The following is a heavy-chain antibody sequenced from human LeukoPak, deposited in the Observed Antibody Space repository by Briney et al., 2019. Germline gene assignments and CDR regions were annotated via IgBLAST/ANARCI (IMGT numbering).Heavy chain of an antibody. CDR3: ARDGTAVGINYDY. J-gene: IGHJ4*02. CDR1: GFTFSSYA. V-gene: IGHV3-21*04. CDR2: ISSSSSYI. D-gene: IGHD6-13*01. Sequence: GGSLRLSCAASGFTFSSYAMHWVRQAPGKGLEWVSSISSSSSYIYYADSVKGRFTISRDNAKNSLYLQMNSLRAEDTAVYYCARDGTAVGINYDYWGQGTLVTVSS.